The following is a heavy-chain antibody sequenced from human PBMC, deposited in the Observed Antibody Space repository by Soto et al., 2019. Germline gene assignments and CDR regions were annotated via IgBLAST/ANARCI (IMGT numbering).Heavy chain of an antibody. CDR3: ASDRSSGWDQGYGMDV. CDR2: IYYSGST. V-gene: IGHV4-59*01. Sequence: KAXETLSLSCTVSGGSISTYDWSWIRQPPGKGLEWIGYIYYSGSTSYNPSLKSRVTISVDTSKNQFSLKLRSVTAADTAVYYCASDRSSGWDQGYGMDVWGQGTTVTVSS. J-gene: IGHJ6*02. D-gene: IGHD6-19*01. CDR1: GGSISTYD.